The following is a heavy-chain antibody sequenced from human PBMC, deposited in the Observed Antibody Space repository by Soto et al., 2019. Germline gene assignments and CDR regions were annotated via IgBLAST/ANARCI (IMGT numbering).Heavy chain of an antibody. J-gene: IGHJ4*02. V-gene: IGHV4-59*01. CDR1: GGSISSYY. Sequence: QVQLQESGPGLVKPSETLSLTCTVSGGSISSYYWSWIRQPPGKGLEWIGYIYYSGSTNYNPSLMSRVTISVETSKNQFSLKLSSVTAADTAVYYCARAPAPLYSISWYYFDYWGQGTLVTVSS. CDR2: IYYSGST. CDR3: ARAPAPLYSISWYYFDY. D-gene: IGHD6-13*01.